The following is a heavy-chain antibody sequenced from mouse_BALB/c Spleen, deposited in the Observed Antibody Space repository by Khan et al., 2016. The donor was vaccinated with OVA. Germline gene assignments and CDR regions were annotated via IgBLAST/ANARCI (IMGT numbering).Heavy chain of an antibody. J-gene: IGHJ4*01. CDR2: IWGGGSA. CDR3: AKQALDYSGSSLYAMDY. D-gene: IGHD1-1*01. Sequence: QVQLKESGPGLVAPSQSLSITCTVSGFSLIDFGVSWVRQPPGKGLEWLGIIWGGGSAYYSSALKSRLSISKDNSKSRVFLKMNSLQTDDTATYYCAKQALDYSGSSLYAMDYWGQGTSVTVSS. CDR1: GFSLIDFG. V-gene: IGHV2-6-5*01.